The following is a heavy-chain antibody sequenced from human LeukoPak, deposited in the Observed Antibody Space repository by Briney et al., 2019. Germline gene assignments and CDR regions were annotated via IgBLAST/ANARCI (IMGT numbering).Heavy chain of an antibody. J-gene: IGHJ4*02. V-gene: IGHV1-2*02. Sequence: ASVKVSCKTIGDTFTDYHIHWLRQAPGQGLQWMGWINPNSGGTILAQKFQGRVTMTRDTSIKTAYMDLTSLKSDDTAVYYCARGWGPTGLDYWGQGTLVTVS. CDR3: ARGWGPTGLDY. D-gene: IGHD3-9*01. CDR2: INPNSGGT. CDR1: GDTFTDYH.